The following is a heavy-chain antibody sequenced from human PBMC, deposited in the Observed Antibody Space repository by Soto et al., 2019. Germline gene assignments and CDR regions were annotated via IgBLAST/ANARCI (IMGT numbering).Heavy chain of an antibody. J-gene: IGHJ3*02. CDR1: GFSFTTYV. Sequence: QVQLVESGGGVVQPGRSLRLSCAASGFSFTTYVMHWVRQAPGKGLEWVAVMSHDGSYKYYGDDVKGRFTISRDTSKNAVYLEMNSLRPEDTAVYYCAKGLLAIVGTTLPRDAFNIWGQGTMVTVSS. CDR2: MSHDGSYK. V-gene: IGHV3-30*18. D-gene: IGHD1-26*01. CDR3: AKGLLAIVGTTLPRDAFNI.